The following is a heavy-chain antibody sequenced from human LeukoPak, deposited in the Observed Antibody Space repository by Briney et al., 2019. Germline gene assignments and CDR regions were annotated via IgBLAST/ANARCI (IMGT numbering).Heavy chain of an antibody. V-gene: IGHV3-66*01. CDR1: GFSVSSNY. CDR3: ARFPSSVYSHPLDY. CDR2: LYAGGNT. Sequence: PGGSLRLSCAASGFSVSSNYMSWVRQAPGKGLEWVSLLYAGGNTYYADSVKGRFTISRDNSKNTLYLQMNSLRAEDTAVYYCARFPSSVYSHPLDYWGQGTLVTVSS. J-gene: IGHJ4*02. D-gene: IGHD5/OR15-5a*01.